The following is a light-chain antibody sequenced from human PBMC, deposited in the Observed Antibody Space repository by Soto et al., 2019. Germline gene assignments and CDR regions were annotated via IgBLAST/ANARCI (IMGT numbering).Light chain of an antibody. CDR2: DIR. J-gene: IGLJ1*01. V-gene: IGLV2-14*03. Sequence: QSALTQPASVSGSLGQSITISCTGTSSDVGGYKYVSWYQQHPGKAPKLMIYDIRNRPSGVSNRFSGSKSGNTASLTISGLQAEDEADYYCSSYTSSSTRVFGTGTKLTVL. CDR1: SSDVGGYKY. CDR3: SSYTSSSTRV.